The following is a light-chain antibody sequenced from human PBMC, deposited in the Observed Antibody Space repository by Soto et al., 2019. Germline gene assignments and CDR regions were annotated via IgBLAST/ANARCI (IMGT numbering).Light chain of an antibody. CDR1: SSDVGGYNY. V-gene: IGLV2-14*01. J-gene: IGLJ3*02. CDR3: SSYTSSSTLGV. Sequence: QSALTQPASVSGSPGQSITISCTGTSSDVGGYNYVSWYQQRPGKAPKRMIYEVSNRPSGVSNRFSGSKSGNTASLTISVLQAEDEADYYCSSYTSSSTLGVFGGGTKLTVL. CDR2: EVS.